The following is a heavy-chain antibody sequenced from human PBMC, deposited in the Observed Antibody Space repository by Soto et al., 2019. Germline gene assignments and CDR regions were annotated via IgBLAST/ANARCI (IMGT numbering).Heavy chain of an antibody. CDR3: VRQPGGVASPGDDY. CDR2: MNPDSGDT. Sequence: QVQLVQSGAEVKKPGASVKVSCAASGYPFSAFDINWVRQADGQGLEWMGWMNPDSGDTTFGQRVQDRITMARSTSISTAYMELSRRTSGDTAVYFCVRQPGGVASPGDDYWGQGTLVTVST. D-gene: IGHD3-16*01. J-gene: IGHJ4*02. V-gene: IGHV1-8*01. CDR1: GYPFSAFD.